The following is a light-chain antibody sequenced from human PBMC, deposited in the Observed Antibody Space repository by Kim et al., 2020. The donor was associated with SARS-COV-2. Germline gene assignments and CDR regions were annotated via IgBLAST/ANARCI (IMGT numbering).Light chain of an antibody. Sequence: GHSITVSCNGSRIDVGAYDYVSWYQQHPNEAPKLIIYDVSNRPSGISDRFSGSKSGNTASLTISGLQAEDEAHYYCSSYTTTKKRVFGTGTKVTVL. CDR3: SSYTTTKKRV. J-gene: IGLJ1*01. CDR1: RIDVGAYDY. V-gene: IGLV2-14*03. CDR2: DVS.